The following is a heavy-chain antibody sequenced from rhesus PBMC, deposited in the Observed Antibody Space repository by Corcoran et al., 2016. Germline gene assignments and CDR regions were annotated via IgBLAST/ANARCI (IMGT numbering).Heavy chain of an antibody. J-gene: IGHJ6*01. Sequence: QLQLQESGPGLVTPSETLSVTCAVSGYSTSSGYGWSWSRQPPGKGLEWIGYISYSGSTSYNPSLKSRVTISRDTSKNQFSLKLSSVTAADTAVYYCAHYCSSYGGDSWGQGVVVTVSS. CDR2: ISYSGST. CDR1: GYSTSSGYG. CDR3: AHYCSSYGGDS. D-gene: IGHD4-29*01. V-gene: IGHV4-122*02.